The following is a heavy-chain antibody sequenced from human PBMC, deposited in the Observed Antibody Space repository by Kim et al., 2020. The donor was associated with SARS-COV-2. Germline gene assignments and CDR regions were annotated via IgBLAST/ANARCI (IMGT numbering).Heavy chain of an antibody. V-gene: IGHV3-74*01. Sequence: GGSLRLSCAASGFTFSSYWMHWVRQAPGKGLVWVSRINSDGSSTSYADSVKGRFTISRDNAKNTLYLQMNSLRAEDTAVYYCAAGRRGYDILTGYYSTNQFDYWGQGTLVTVSS. D-gene: IGHD3-9*01. CDR2: INSDGSST. CDR1: GFTFSSYW. CDR3: AAGRRGYDILTGYYSTNQFDY. J-gene: IGHJ4*02.